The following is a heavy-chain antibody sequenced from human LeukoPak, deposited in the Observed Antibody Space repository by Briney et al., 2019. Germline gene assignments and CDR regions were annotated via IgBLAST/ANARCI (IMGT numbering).Heavy chain of an antibody. J-gene: IGHJ6*02. CDR3: ARRRRSDYDMDV. D-gene: IGHD2-15*01. CDR1: GGSITSYH. V-gene: IGHV4-59*08. CDR2: IYYSGST. Sequence: TPSETLSLTCTVSGGSITSYHYSWIRQPPGKGLEWIGYIYYSGSTNYNPSLKSRVTISVDTLKNQFSLKLSSVTAADTAVYYCARRRRSDYDMDVWGQGTTVTVSS.